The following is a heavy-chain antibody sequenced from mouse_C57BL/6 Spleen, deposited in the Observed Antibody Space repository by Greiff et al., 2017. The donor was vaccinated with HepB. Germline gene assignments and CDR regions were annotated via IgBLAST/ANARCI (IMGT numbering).Heavy chain of an antibody. CDR1: GFTFSDYG. CDR3: ARPGYYGSSLAY. V-gene: IGHV5-17*01. D-gene: IGHD1-1*01. CDR2: ISSGSSTI. Sequence: EVHLVESGGGLVKPGGSLKLSCAASGFTFSDYGIHWVRQAPEKGLEWVAYISSGSSTIYYADTVKGRFTISRDNAKNTLFLQMTSLRSEDTAMYYCARPGYYGSSLAYWGQGTLVTVSA. J-gene: IGHJ3*01.